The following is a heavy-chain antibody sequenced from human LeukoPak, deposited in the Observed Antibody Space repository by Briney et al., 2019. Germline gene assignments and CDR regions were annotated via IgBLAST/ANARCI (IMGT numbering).Heavy chain of an antibody. V-gene: IGHV3-53*01. J-gene: IGHJ5*02. CDR2: IYSDNT. Sequence: PGGSLRLSCTVSGFTVSSNSMSWVRQAPGKGLEWVSFIYSDNTHYSDSVKGRFTISRDNAKNSLYLQMNSLRAEDTAVYYCARDKVGATSRNWFDPWGQGTLVTVSS. D-gene: IGHD1-26*01. CDR1: GFTVSSNS. CDR3: ARDKVGATSRNWFDP.